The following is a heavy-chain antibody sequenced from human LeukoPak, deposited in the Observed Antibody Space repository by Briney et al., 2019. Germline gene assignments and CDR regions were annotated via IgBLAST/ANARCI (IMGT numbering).Heavy chain of an antibody. CDR1: GFTFSSYA. D-gene: IGHD3-22*01. CDR3: AKDGRRGYYYDSSGYPHGAFDI. Sequence: LTGGSLRLSCAASGFTFSSYAMSWVRQAPGKGLEWVSAISGSGGSTYYADSVKGRFTISRDNSKNTLYLQMNSLRAEDTAVYYCAKDGRRGYYYDSSGYPHGAFDIWGQRTMVTVSS. J-gene: IGHJ3*02. V-gene: IGHV3-23*01. CDR2: ISGSGGST.